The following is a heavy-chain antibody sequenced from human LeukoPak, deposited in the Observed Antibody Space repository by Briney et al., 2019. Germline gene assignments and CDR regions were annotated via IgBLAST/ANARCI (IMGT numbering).Heavy chain of an antibody. D-gene: IGHD2-15*01. CDR3: ATYCSGGSCYGY. CDR1: GGSISSYY. J-gene: IGHJ4*02. CDR2: IYYSGST. V-gene: IGHV4-59*01. Sequence: SETLSLTRTVSGGSISSYYWSWIRQPPGKGLEWTGYIYYSGSTNYNPPLKSRVTISVDTSKNQFSLKLSSVTAADTAVYYCATYCSGGSCYGYWGQGTLVTVSS.